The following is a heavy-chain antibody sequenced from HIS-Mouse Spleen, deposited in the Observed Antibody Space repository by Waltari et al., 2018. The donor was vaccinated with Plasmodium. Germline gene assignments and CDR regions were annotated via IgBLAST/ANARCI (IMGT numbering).Heavy chain of an antibody. J-gene: IGHJ2*01. CDR1: GFTFSSYW. CDR3: ASSWYWYFDL. Sequence: EVQLVESGGGLVQPGGSLRLSCAASGFTFSSYWMSWVRQAPGKGLEWGANIKQDGSGKYHVDSVKGRFTISRDNAKNSLYLQMNSLRAEDTAVYYCASSWYWYFDLWGRGTLVTVSS. V-gene: IGHV3-7*01. CDR2: IKQDGSGK. D-gene: IGHD6-13*01.